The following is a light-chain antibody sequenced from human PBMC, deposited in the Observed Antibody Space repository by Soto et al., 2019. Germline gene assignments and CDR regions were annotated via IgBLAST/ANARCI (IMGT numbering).Light chain of an antibody. J-gene: IGLJ1*01. CDR3: ATWDDSLSGYV. CDR2: SNN. V-gene: IGLV1-47*02. Sequence: LTQPPSASGTPGQRVTISCSGSSSNIGSNYVYWYQQLPGTAPKLLIYSNNQRPSGVPDRFSGSKSGTSASLAISGLRSEDEADYYCATWDDSLSGYVFGTGTKLTVL. CDR1: SSNIGSNY.